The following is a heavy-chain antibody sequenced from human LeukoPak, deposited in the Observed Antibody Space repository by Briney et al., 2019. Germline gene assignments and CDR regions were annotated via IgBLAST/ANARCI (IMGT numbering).Heavy chain of an antibody. V-gene: IGHV5-51*01. Sequence: GESLKISCKGSGYSFISYWIGWVRQMPGKGLEWIGIIHPGDSDTRYSPSFQGQVTISADKSISTAYLQWSSLKASDTAMYYCARQYSGSYYDAFDIWGQGTMVTVSS. CDR2: IHPGDSDT. CDR3: ARQYSGSYYDAFDI. J-gene: IGHJ3*02. D-gene: IGHD1-26*01. CDR1: GYSFISYW.